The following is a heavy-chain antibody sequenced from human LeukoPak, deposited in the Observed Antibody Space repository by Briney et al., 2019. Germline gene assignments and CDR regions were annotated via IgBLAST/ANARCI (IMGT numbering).Heavy chain of an antibody. J-gene: IGHJ3*02. CDR1: GGSFSGYY. D-gene: IGHD2-2*01. V-gene: IGHV4-34*01. CDR2: ISHGGST. CDR3: AREGAMRGYCTSTSCSKAFDI. Sequence: SETLSLTCAVYGGSFSGYYWSWIRQPPGKGLEWIGKISHGGSTNYNPSLKSRVTISVDTSKNQFSLKLTSVTAADTAVYYCAREGAMRGYCTSTSCSKAFDIWGQGTLVTVSS.